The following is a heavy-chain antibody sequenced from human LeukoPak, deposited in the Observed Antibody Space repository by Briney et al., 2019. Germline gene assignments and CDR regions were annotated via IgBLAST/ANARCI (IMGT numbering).Heavy chain of an antibody. V-gene: IGHV3-48*03. D-gene: IGHD3-10*01. CDR3: ARERPSRVYGSGSWMGFFDY. Sequence: GGSLRPSCAASGFTFSSYEMNWVRQAPGKGLEWVSYISHSGGTMYYADSVKGRFTISRDNAKNSLFLQMNSLRAEDTAVYYCARERPSRVYGSGSWMGFFDYWGQGTLVTVSS. CDR2: ISHSGGTM. J-gene: IGHJ4*02. CDR1: GFTFSSYE.